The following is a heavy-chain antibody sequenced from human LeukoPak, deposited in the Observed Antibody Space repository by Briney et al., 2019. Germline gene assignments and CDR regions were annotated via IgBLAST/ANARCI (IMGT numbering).Heavy chain of an antibody. J-gene: IGHJ4*02. Sequence: SETLSLACAVSGVSMSSNNWWSWVRQPPGKGLEWIGEIHESGSTNYNPSLKSRVTISVDKSKDQFSLKLSSVTAADTAVYYCARHEGFSQKDWGQGTQVTVS. CDR3: ARHEGFSQKD. CDR1: GVSMSSNNW. CDR2: IHESGST. V-gene: IGHV4-4*02.